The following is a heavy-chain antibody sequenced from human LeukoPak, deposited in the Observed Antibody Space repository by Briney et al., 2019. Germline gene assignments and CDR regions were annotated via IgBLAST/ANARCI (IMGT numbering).Heavy chain of an antibody. CDR3: AKDSGRNYYYGMDV. CDR2: ISGSGVST. D-gene: IGHD3-10*01. CDR1: GFTFSSYG. J-gene: IGHJ6*02. V-gene: IGHV3-23*01. Sequence: GGSLRLSCAASGFTFSSYGMHWVRQAPGKGLEWVSAISGSGVSTYYADSVKGRFTISRDNSKNTLYLQMNSLRAEDTAVYYCAKDSGRNYYYGMDVWGQGTTVTVS.